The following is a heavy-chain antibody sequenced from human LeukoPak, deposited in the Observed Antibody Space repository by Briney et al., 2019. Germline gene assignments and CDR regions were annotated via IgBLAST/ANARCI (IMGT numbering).Heavy chain of an antibody. CDR2: INGYGSST. CDR3: ARDAPGNTALDY. J-gene: IGHJ4*02. Sequence: GGSLRLSCAASGFTFVSYWMHWVRHAPGKGLVWVSRINGYGSSTDFADSVKGRFTIPRDNAKNTLYLQMNSLRAEDTAVYYCARDAPGNTALDYWGQGTLVTVSS. V-gene: IGHV3-74*01. D-gene: IGHD5-18*01. CDR1: GFTFVSYW.